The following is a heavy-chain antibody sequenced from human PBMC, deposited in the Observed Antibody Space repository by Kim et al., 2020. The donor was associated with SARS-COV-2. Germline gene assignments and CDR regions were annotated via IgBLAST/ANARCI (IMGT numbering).Heavy chain of an antibody. V-gene: IGHV3-11*06. J-gene: IGHJ4*02. CDR3: ARGLRYYYDSSGYYYFDY. D-gene: IGHD3-22*01. Sequence: KGPFTISRDNAKNSLYLQMNSLRAEDTAVYYCARGLRYYYDSSGYYYFDYWGQGTLVTVSS.